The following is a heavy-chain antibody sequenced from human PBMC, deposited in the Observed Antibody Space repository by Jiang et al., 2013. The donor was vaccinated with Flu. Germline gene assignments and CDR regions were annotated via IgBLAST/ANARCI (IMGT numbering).Heavy chain of an antibody. J-gene: IGHJ4*02. CDR1: GFTFSSHN. D-gene: IGHD6-19*01. Sequence: QLLESGGGLVKPGGSLTLSCATSGFTFSSHNMNWVRQAPGKGLEWVSSISSRNYIYSADSVKGRFTISRDNAKNSLYLQMNSLRAEDTAVYYCARVPYISGWQYFDYWGQGTLVTVSS. CDR3: ARVPYISGWQYFDY. CDR2: ISSRNYI. V-gene: IGHV3-21*01.